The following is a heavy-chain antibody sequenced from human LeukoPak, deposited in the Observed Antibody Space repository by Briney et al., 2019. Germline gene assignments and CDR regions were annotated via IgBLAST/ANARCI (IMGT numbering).Heavy chain of an antibody. J-gene: IGHJ4*02. CDR2: IYTSGST. CDR1: GYSISSGSYY. V-gene: IGHV4-61*02. CDR3: ARDGGYIDY. Sequence: SETLSLTCTVSGYSISSGSYYWSWIRQPAGKGLEWIGRIYTSGSTNYNPSLKSRVTISVDTSKNQFSLKLSSVTAADTAVYYCARDGGYIDYWGQGTLVTVSS.